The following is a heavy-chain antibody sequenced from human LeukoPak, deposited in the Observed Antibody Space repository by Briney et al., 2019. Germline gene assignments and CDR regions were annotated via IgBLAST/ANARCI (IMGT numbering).Heavy chain of an antibody. J-gene: IGHJ2*01. CDR1: GGSISSYY. CDR2: IHTSGST. D-gene: IGHD5-18*01. CDR3: AREVVGYSYGYHYYWYFDL. V-gene: IGHV4-4*07. Sequence: SETLSLTCTVSGGSISSYYWNWIRQPAGKGLEWIGRIHTSGSTNYNPSLKSRVTMSVDTSKNQFSLKLSSVTAADTAVYYCAREVVGYSYGYHYYWYFDLWGRGTLVTVSS.